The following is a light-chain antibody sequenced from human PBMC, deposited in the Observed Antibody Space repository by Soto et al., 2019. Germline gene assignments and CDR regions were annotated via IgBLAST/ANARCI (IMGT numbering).Light chain of an antibody. CDR2: DNN. CDR1: SSNVGSHY. CDR3: GTWDSSLSAGV. V-gene: IGLV1-51*01. J-gene: IGLJ3*02. Sequence: QSVLTQPPSVSAAPGQKVTISCSGSSSNVGSHYVSWYQQLPGTAPKLLICDNNKRPSGIPDRFSGSKSGTSATLGITGLQTGDEADYYCGTWDSSLSAGVFGGGTKVTVL.